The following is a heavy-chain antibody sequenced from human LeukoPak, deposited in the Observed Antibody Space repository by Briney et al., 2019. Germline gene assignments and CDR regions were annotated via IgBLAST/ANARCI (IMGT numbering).Heavy chain of an antibody. CDR2: LSHSGST. J-gene: IGHJ5*02. CDR3: ARHPLIAVPRVWFDP. V-gene: IGHV4-38-2*01. Sequence: SETLSLTCAVSGYSISSGYYWGWMRQPPGKGLEWIGSLSHSGSTYYNPSLKSRGTISVDTSKNQFSLKLSSVTAADTAVYYCARHPLIAVPRVWFDPWGQGTLVTVSS. CDR1: GYSISSGYY. D-gene: IGHD6-19*01.